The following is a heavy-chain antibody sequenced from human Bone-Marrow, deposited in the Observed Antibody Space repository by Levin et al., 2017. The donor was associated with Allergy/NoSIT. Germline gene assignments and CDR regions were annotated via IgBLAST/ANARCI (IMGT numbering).Heavy chain of an antibody. V-gene: IGHV4-59*08. J-gene: IGHJ6*02. Sequence: SETLSLTCTVSGGSISSYYWSWVRQPPGKGLEWIGYIFYSGTTNYNPSLKSRVTISVDTSKNQFSLKLSSVTAADSAVYYRARDRSAHPYYYYALDVWGQGTTVTVSS. CDR3: ARDRSAHPYYYYALDV. CDR2: IFYSGTT. CDR1: GGSISSYY. D-gene: IGHD3-22*01.